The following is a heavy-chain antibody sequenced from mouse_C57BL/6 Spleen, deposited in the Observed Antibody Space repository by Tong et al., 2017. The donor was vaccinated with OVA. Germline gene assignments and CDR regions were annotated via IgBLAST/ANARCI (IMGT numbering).Heavy chain of an antibody. J-gene: IGHJ1*01. CDR2: IRSKSNNYAT. D-gene: IGHD2-1*01. CDR1: GFSFNTYA. V-gene: IGHV10-1*01. Sequence: EVQLQESGGGLVQPKGSLKLSCAASGFSFNTYAMNWVRQAPGKGLEWVARIRSKSNNYATYYAESVKDRFTISRDDSESMLYLQMNNLKTEDTAMYYCVRQGGNYWYFDVWGPGTTVTVSS. CDR3: VRQGGNYWYFDV.